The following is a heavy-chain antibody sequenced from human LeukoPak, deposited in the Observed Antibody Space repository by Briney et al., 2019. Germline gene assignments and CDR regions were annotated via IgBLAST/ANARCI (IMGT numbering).Heavy chain of an antibody. Sequence: SETLSLTCTVSGGSISSGSYYWSWIRQPAGKGLEWIGRIYTSGSTNYNPSLKSRVTMSIDTSKNHFSLKLTSVTAADTATYYCARETSLAGFASGLGFNYWGQGILVTVSP. V-gene: IGHV4-61*02. CDR1: GGSISSGSYY. CDR3: ARETSLAGFASGLGFNY. D-gene: IGHD6-19*01. J-gene: IGHJ4*02. CDR2: IYTSGST.